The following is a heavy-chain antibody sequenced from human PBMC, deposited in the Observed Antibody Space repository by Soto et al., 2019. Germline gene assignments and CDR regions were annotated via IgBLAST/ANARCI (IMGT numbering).Heavy chain of an antibody. CDR3: ARALLSFVFLAAGTSYFDY. J-gene: IGHJ4*02. V-gene: IGHV1-18*01. D-gene: IGHD6-13*01. CDR2: ISAYNGNT. Sequence: GASVKVSCKASGYTFTSYGISWVRQAPGQELEWMGWISAYNGNTNYAQKLQGRVTITTDTSTSTAYMELRSLRSDDTAVYYCARALLSFVFLAAGTSYFDYWGQGTLVTVSS. CDR1: GYTFTSYG.